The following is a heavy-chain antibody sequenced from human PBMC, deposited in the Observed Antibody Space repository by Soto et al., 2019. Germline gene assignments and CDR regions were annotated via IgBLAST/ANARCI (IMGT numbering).Heavy chain of an antibody. Sequence: PGGSLRLACAASGFTFSSYWMSWVRQAPGKGLEWVANIKQDGSEKYYVDSVKGRFTISRDNSKNTLYLQMNSLRAEDTAVYYCAKVIQGYYYYMDVWGKGTTVTVSS. CDR3: AKVIQGYYYYMDV. V-gene: IGHV3-7*02. CDR2: IKQDGSEK. J-gene: IGHJ6*03. CDR1: GFTFSSYW.